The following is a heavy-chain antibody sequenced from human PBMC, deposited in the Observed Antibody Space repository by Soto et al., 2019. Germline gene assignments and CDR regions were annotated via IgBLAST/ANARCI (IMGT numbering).Heavy chain of an antibody. V-gene: IGHV1-18*01. D-gene: IGHD6-6*01. Sequence: GASVKVSCKASGYTFTSYGISWVRQAPGQGLEWMGWISAYNGNTNYAQKLQGRVTMTTDTTTSTAYMELRSLRSDDTAVYYCARGRIAARFEYYYYGMDVWGQGTTVTVSS. J-gene: IGHJ6*02. CDR3: ARGRIAARFEYYYYGMDV. CDR1: GYTFTSYG. CDR2: ISAYNGNT.